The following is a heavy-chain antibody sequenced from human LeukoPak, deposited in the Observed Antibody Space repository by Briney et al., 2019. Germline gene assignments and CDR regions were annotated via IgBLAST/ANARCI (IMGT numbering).Heavy chain of an antibody. CDR1: GGSISSYY. J-gene: IGHJ3*02. D-gene: IGHD1-26*01. CDR3: ARDGGTSPHDAFDI. CDR2: IYYSGST. Sequence: SETLSLTCTVSGGSISSYYWSWIRQPPGKGLEWIGYIYYSGSTNYNPSLKSRVTISVDTPKNQFSLKLSSVTAADTAVYYCARDGGTSPHDAFDIWGQGTMVTVSS. V-gene: IGHV4-59*08.